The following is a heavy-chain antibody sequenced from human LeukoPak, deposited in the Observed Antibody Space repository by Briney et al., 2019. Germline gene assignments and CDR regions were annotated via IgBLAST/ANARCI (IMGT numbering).Heavy chain of an antibody. J-gene: IGHJ3*02. D-gene: IGHD2-2*01. CDR3: ARFNQPHDAFDS. CDR1: GYTFTADY. Sequence: SVKVSCKASGYTFTADYVYWVRQAPGQGLQWMGWINPNSGGTKYAQKFQGRVTMTRDTSISTSYMELSRMTSDNTVIYYWARFNQPHDAFDSWGQGTMVTVS. CDR2: INPNSGGT. V-gene: IGHV1-2*02.